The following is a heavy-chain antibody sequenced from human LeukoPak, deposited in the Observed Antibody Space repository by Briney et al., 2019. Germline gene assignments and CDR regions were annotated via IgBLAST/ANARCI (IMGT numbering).Heavy chain of an antibody. CDR2: IYYSGST. Sequence: SETLSLTCTVSGGSVSSGSYYWSWIRQPPGKGLEWIGYIYYSGSTNYNPSLKSRVTISVDTSKNQFSLKLSSVTAADTAVYYCARGSAFEGVIAPRRKHDYWGQGTLVTVSS. CDR1: GGSVSSGSYY. CDR3: ARGSAFEGVIAPRRKHDY. V-gene: IGHV4-61*01. D-gene: IGHD3-16*02. J-gene: IGHJ4*02.